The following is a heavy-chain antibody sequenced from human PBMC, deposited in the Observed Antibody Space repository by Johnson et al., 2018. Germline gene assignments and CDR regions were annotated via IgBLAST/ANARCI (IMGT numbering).Heavy chain of an antibody. J-gene: IGHJ6*03. V-gene: IGHV1-69*01. CDR1: GGTFSSYA. CDR2: IIPIFGTA. Sequence: VQLVESGAEVKKPGSSXKVSCKASGGTFSSYAISWVRQAPGQGLEWMGGIIPIFGTANYAQQFQGRVPITADESTSTAYMELSSLRSEDTAVYYGARDKKAEDYDILTGYPLGYYYYYMDVWGKGTTVTVSS. CDR3: ARDKKAEDYDILTGYPLGYYYYYMDV. D-gene: IGHD3-9*01.